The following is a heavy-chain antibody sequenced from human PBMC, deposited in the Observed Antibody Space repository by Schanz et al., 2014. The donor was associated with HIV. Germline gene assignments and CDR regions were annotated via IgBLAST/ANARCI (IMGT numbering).Heavy chain of an antibody. CDR1: GFTISGYD. V-gene: IGHV3-30*18. CDR3: AKPEYDSSGNSQSHFDY. CDR2: ISYDGTKK. J-gene: IGHJ4*02. Sequence: VQLLESGGGFVQPGGSLRLSCAVSGFTISGYDMTWVRQAPGKGLEWVAVISYDGTKKSYADSVKGRFTISRDNSKNSLYLQMTTLRTEDTAVYYCAKPEYDSSGNSQSHFDYWGRGTLVTVSS. D-gene: IGHD3-22*01.